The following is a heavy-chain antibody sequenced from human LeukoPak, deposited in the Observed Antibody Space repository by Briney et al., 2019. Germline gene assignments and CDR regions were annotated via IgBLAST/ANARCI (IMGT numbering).Heavy chain of an antibody. V-gene: IGHV3-48*01. Sequence: GGSLRLSCAASGFTFSSYSMNWVRQAPGKGLEWVSYISSSSSTVYYADSVKGRFTISRDNAKNSLYLQMNSLRAEDTAVYYCARDSSGYCSSTSCSYNYFDYWGQGTLVTVSS. J-gene: IGHJ4*02. CDR2: ISSSSSTV. D-gene: IGHD2-2*01. CDR3: ARDSSGYCSSTSCSYNYFDY. CDR1: GFTFSSYS.